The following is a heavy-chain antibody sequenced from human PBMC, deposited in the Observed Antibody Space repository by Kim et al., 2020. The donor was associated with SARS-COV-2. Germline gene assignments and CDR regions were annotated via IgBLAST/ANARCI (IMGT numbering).Heavy chain of an antibody. D-gene: IGHD3-22*01. CDR1: GFTFSDYY. V-gene: IGHV3-11*01. Sequence: GGSLRLSCAASGFTFSDYYMSWIRQAPGKGLEWVSYISSSGSTIYYADSVKGRFTISRDNAKNSLYLQMNSLRAEDTAVYYCARYSGYYSYNWFDPWGQGTLVTVSS. CDR2: ISSSGSTI. J-gene: IGHJ5*02. CDR3: ARYSGYYSYNWFDP.